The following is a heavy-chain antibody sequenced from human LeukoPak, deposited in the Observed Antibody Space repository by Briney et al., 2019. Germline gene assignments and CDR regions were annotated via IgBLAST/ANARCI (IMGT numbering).Heavy chain of an antibody. CDR1: GFTFSSYS. Sequence: GGSLRLSCAASGFTFSSYSMNWVRQAPGKGLEWVSSISSSSSYIYYADSVKGRFTISRDNAKNSLYLQMNSLRAEDTAVYYCARAYKTYYYDSSSPYWGQGTLVTVSS. CDR2: ISSSSSYI. V-gene: IGHV3-21*01. CDR3: ARAYKTYYYDSSSPY. J-gene: IGHJ4*02. D-gene: IGHD3-22*01.